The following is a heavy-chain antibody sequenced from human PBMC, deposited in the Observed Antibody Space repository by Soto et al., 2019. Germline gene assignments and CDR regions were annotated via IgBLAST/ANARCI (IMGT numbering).Heavy chain of an antibody. D-gene: IGHD2-2*01. CDR2: ISSSSTYI. CDR1: GFTFSSYS. Sequence: EVQLVESGGGLVKPGGSLRLSCAASGFTFSSYSMNWVRQAPGKGLEWVSPISSSSTYIYYADSVTGRFTISRDNAKNLLYLQMNSLRAEDTAVFYCARSPRYCSSTSCYDWYFDLWGRGTLVTVSS. J-gene: IGHJ2*01. CDR3: ARSPRYCSSTSCYDWYFDL. V-gene: IGHV3-21*01.